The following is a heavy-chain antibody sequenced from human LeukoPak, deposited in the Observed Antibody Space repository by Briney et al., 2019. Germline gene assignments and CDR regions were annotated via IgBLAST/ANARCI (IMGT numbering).Heavy chain of an antibody. CDR2: INPNSGGT. V-gene: IGHV1-2*04. CDR3: ARGVGYYDSSGYRLLDY. CDR1: GYTFTGYY. Sequence: ASVKVSCKASGYTFTGYYMHWVRQAPGQGLEWMGWINPNSGGTNYAQKFQSWVTMTRDTSISTAYMELSRLRSDDTAVYYCARGVGYYDSSGYRLLDYWGQGTLVTVSS. D-gene: IGHD3-22*01. J-gene: IGHJ4*02.